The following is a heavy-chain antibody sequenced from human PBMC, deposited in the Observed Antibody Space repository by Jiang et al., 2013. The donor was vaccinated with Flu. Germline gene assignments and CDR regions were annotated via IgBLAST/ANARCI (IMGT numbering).Heavy chain of an antibody. CDR1: GFTFSTYN. CDR3: TRDGRGSGGHYFDC. CDR2: TGGSSSAI. V-gene: IGHV3-48*01. D-gene: IGHD3-10*01. Sequence: VQLLESGGGLVQPGGSLRLSCAASGFTFSTYNMNWVRQAPGKGLEWVSFTGGSSSAISYADSVKGRFTISRDNAKNSLYLQMNSLRAEDTAVYYCTRDGRGSGGHYFDCWGQGTLVIVSS. J-gene: IGHJ4*02.